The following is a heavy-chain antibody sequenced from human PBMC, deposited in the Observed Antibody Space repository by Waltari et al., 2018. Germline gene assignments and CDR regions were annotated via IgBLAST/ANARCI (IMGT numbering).Heavy chain of an antibody. CDR2: ITVGDDT. CDR1: AITFSNYA. V-gene: IGHV3-23*01. Sequence: EVQLLESGGDLVQPGGSLRLSCPASAITFSNYAINWVRLAPGTGLEWVSAITVGDDTYYADSVKGRFTISRDTSKDTVHLQMNGLRAEDTAVYYCATPFYNWDDPLHSWGQGTLVTVSS. J-gene: IGHJ4*02. D-gene: IGHD1-20*01. CDR3: ATPFYNWDDPLHS.